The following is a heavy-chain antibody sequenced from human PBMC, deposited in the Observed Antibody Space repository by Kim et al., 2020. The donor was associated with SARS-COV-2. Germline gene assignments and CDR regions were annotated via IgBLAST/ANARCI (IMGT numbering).Heavy chain of an antibody. Sequence: GGSLRLSCAASGFTFSSYAMHWVRQAPGKGLEWVAVISYDGSNKYYADSVKGRFTISRDNSKNTLYLQMNSLRAEDTAVYYCARLPLGPIRYFDWLLSPPTPLYDMDVWGKGTTVTVSS. J-gene: IGHJ6*03. V-gene: IGHV3-30-3*01. CDR1: GFTFSSYA. CDR2: ISYDGSNK. CDR3: ARLPLGPIRYFDWLLSPPTPLYDMDV. D-gene: IGHD3-9*01.